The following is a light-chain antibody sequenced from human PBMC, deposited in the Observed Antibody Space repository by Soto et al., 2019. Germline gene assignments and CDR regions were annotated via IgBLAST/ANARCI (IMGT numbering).Light chain of an antibody. J-gene: IGLJ3*02. CDR2: SND. CDR1: SSNIGTNT. Sequence: QSVLTQPPSASGTPGQRVPISCSGSSSNIGTNTVNWYQQLPGTAPKLLIYSNDQRPSGVPDRFSGSKSGTSASLAISGLQSEDEADYYCAAWDDSLKGWVFGGGTQLTVL. V-gene: IGLV1-44*01. CDR3: AAWDDSLKGWV.